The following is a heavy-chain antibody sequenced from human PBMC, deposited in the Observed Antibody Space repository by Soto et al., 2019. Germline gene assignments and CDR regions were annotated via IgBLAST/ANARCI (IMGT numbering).Heavy chain of an antibody. CDR2: INHSGST. CDR1: GVSFSGYY. V-gene: IGHV4-34*01. Sequence: PSETLSLTCAVYGVSFSGYYWSWIRQPPGKGLEWIGEINHSGSTNYNPSLKSRVTISVDTSKNQFSLKLSSVTAADTAVYYCARFYYYYYYMDVWGKGTTVTVSS. CDR3: ARFYYYYYYMDV. J-gene: IGHJ6*03.